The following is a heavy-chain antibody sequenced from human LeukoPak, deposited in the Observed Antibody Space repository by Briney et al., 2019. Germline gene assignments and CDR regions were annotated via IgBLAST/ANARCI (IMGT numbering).Heavy chain of an antibody. CDR1: GFTFSNYW. CDR3: ARGVVVPAAKSRYFDY. D-gene: IGHD2-2*01. J-gene: IGHJ4*02. Sequence: GGSLRLSCAASGFTFSNYWMGWVRQPPRKGLQWVANIKEDGSEKYYVDSVKGRFTISRDNAKNSLYLQMNSLRAEDTAVYYCARGVVVPAAKSRYFDYWGQGTLVTVSS. V-gene: IGHV3-7*01. CDR2: IKEDGSEK.